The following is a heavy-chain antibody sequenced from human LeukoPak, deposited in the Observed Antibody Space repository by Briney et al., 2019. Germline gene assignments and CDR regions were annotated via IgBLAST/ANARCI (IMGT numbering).Heavy chain of an antibody. CDR1: GFTFSSFG. J-gene: IGHJ4*02. CDR2: IRYDGSNK. CDR3: AKDLGYSYGYVGY. V-gene: IGHV3-30*02. Sequence: GGSLRLSCAASGFTFSSFGMHWVRQAPGKGLEWVALIRYDGSNKYYADSVKGRFTISRDNSKNTLYLQVNSLRAEDTAMYYCAKDLGYSYGYVGYWGQGALVTVSS. D-gene: IGHD5-18*01.